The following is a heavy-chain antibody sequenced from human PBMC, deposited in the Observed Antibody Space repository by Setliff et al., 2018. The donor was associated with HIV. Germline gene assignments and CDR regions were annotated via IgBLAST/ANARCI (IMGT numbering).Heavy chain of an antibody. Sequence: SETLSLTCTVSGGSVRGDPYYWSWIRKSAGKGLEWIGFVDYSGDSNYNPSLQSRVTISRDPSKNQVSLTLTSATAADTALYYCARGPGGTVPKPLEAFDVWGQGALVTVSS. CDR2: VDYSGDS. D-gene: IGHD1-1*01. CDR3: ARGPGGTVPKPLEAFDV. J-gene: IGHJ3*01. V-gene: IGHV4-61*10. CDR1: GGSVRGDPYY.